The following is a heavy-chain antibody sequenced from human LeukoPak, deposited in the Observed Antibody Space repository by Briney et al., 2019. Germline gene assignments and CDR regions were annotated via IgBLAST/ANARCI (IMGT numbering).Heavy chain of an antibody. V-gene: IGHV3-48*04. J-gene: IGHJ4*02. CDR3: ARDSTVTAIDY. D-gene: IGHD4-17*01. CDR1: GFTFSSYA. CDR2: ISSSGSTI. Sequence: GGSLRLSCAASGFTFSSYAMSWVRQAPGKGLEWVSYISSSGSTIYYADSVKGRFTISRDNAKNSLYLQMNSLRAEDTAVYYCARDSTVTAIDYWGQGTLVTVSS.